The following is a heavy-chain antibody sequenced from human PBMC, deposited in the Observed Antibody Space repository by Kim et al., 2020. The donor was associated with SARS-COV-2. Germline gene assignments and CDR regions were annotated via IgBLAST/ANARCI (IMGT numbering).Heavy chain of an antibody. CDR3: ARGRKVGITTIEY. J-gene: IGHJ4*02. Sequence: GGSLRLSCAASGFTFSDYYMSWIRQAPGKGLECVSYMSGSGATKYHADSVKGRFTMTRDNAKNSLYVQMNSLRAEDTAVYYCARGRKVGITTIEYWGQGT. D-gene: IGHD1-26*01. CDR1: GFTFSDYY. V-gene: IGHV3-11*01. CDR2: MSGSGATK.